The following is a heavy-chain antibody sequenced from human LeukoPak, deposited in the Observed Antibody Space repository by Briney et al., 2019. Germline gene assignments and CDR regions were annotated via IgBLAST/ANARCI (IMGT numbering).Heavy chain of an antibody. D-gene: IGHD3-10*01. CDR2: ISGGGGST. Sequence: GGSLRLSCAASGFTFTSYSMNWVRQAPGKGLEWVSTISGGGGSTYYADSVKGRFTISRDNSKNTLYLQVNSLRAEDTAVYYCAKGPMVRGALDYWGQGTLVTVSS. V-gene: IGHV3-23*01. J-gene: IGHJ4*02. CDR3: AKGPMVRGALDY. CDR1: GFTFTSYS.